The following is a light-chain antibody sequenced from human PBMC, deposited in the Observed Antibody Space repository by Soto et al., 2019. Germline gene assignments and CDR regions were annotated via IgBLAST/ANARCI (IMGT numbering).Light chain of an antibody. CDR3: SSYTSESTYV. CDR2: DVS. Sequence: QSALTQPASVSGSPGQSIAISCTGTSSDVGAYNYVFWYQQHPGKAPKLMIYDVSNRPSGVSDRFSGSKSGNTASLTISGLQAEDEADYYSSSYTSESTYVLGPGTKLNVL. J-gene: IGLJ1*01. CDR1: SSDVGAYNY. V-gene: IGLV2-14*03.